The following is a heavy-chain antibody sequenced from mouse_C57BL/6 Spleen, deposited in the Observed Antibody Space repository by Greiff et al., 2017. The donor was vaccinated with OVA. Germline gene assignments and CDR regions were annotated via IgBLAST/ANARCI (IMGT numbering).Heavy chain of an antibody. CDR3: ARGIYYYGSSYGYFDV. Sequence: QVHVKQSGAELVKPGASVKMSCKASGYTFTTYPIEWMKQNHGKSLEWIGNFHPYNDDTKYNEKFKGKATLTVEKSSSTVYLELSRLTSDDSAVYYCARGIYYYGSSYGYFDVWGTGTTVTVSS. CDR2: FHPYNDDT. CDR1: GYTFTTYP. V-gene: IGHV1-47*01. J-gene: IGHJ1*03. D-gene: IGHD1-1*01.